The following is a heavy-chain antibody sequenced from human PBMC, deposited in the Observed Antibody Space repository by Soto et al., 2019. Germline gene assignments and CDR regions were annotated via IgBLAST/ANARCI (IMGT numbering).Heavy chain of an antibody. CDR2: INPNSGGT. J-gene: IGHJ5*02. V-gene: IGHV1-2*04. CDR3: ARGALSYYDFWSGYFNWFDP. D-gene: IGHD3-3*01. Sequence: ASVKVPCKASGYTFTGYYMHWVRQAPGQGREWMGWINPNSGGTNYAPKFQGWVTMTRDTAISTAYMELSRLRSYDTAVYYCARGALSYYDFWSGYFNWFDPWGQGTLVTVSS. CDR1: GYTFTGYY.